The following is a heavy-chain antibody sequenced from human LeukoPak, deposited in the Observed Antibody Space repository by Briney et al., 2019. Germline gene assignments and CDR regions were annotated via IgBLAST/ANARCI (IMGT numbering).Heavy chain of an antibody. CDR1: GFTFSSYS. J-gene: IGHJ4*02. CDR3: ARDRRGKAYSYGAKYYFDY. V-gene: IGHV3-48*04. CDR2: ISTGSSTI. Sequence: GGSLRLSCAASGFTFSSYSMNWVRQAPGKGLEWVSYISTGSSTIYYADSVKGRFTISRDNAKNSLYLQMNSLRAEDTAVYYCARDRRGKAYSYGAKYYFDYWGQGTLVTVSS. D-gene: IGHD5-18*01.